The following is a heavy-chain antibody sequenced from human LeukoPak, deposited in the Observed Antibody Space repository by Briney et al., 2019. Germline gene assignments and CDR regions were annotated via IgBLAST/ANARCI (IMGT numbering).Heavy chain of an antibody. V-gene: IGHV1-24*01. CDR2: FDPEDGET. CDR3: TTLCLYDDYVGYFFDH. D-gene: IGHD4-17*01. CDR1: GYTLTELS. J-gene: IGHJ4*02. Sequence: ASVKVSCKVSGYTLTELSMHWVRQAPGKGLEWMGGFDPEDGETIYAQKFQGRVTMTQDTSTDTAYMELNSLRFEDTAVYYCTTLCLYDDYVGYFFDHWGQGTLVTVSS.